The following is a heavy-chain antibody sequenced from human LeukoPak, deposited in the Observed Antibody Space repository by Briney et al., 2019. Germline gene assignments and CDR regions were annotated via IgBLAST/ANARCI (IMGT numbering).Heavy chain of an antibody. D-gene: IGHD2-15*01. V-gene: IGHV3-30*18. CDR1: GFTFSSYG. Sequence: PGRSLRLSCAASGFTFSSYGMHWVRQAPGKGLEWVAVISYDGSNKYYADSVKGRFTISRDNSKNALYLQMNSLRAEDTAVYYYAKEIGYCSGGSCLPLPWEGSYYYGMDVWGQGTTVTVSS. CDR3: AKEIGYCSGGSCLPLPWEGSYYYGMDV. J-gene: IGHJ6*02. CDR2: ISYDGSNK.